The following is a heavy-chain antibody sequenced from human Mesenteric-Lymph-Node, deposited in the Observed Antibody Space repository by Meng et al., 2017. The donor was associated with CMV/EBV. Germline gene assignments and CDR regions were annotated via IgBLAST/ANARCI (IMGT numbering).Heavy chain of an antibody. Sequence: ASVKVSCKASGYTFTSYGISWVRQAPGQGLEWMGWISAYNGNTNYAQKLQGRVTMTTDTSTSTAYMELRSLRSDDTAVYYCARDRGSIAARPCYYYGMDVWGQGTTVTVSS. CDR2: ISAYNGNT. CDR1: GYTFTSYG. D-gene: IGHD6-6*01. J-gene: IGHJ6*02. CDR3: ARDRGSIAARPCYYYGMDV. V-gene: IGHV1-18*01.